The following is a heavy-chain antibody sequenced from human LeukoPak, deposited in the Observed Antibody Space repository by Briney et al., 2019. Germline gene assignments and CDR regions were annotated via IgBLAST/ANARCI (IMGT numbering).Heavy chain of an antibody. CDR3: ARSGAYYYYMDV. CDR1: GYTFTSYG. D-gene: IGHD3-10*01. J-gene: IGHJ6*03. V-gene: IGHV1-18*01. Sequence: ASVKVSCKASGYTFTSYGISWVRQAPGQGLEWMGWISAYNGNTNYAQKFQGRVTMTRDMSTSTVYMELSSLRSEDTAVYYCARSGAYYYYMDVWGKGTTVTASS. CDR2: ISAYNGNT.